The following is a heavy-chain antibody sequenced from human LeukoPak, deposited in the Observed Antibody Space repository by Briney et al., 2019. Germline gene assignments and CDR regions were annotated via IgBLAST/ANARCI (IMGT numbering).Heavy chain of an antibody. V-gene: IGHV1-69*13. CDR2: IIPIFGTA. Sequence: SVKVSCKASGGTFSSYAISWVRQAPGQGLEWMGGIIPIFGTANYAQKFQGRVTITADESTSTAYMELSSLRSEDTAVYYCARDGRAPYYDFWSGYGFDYWGQETLVTVSS. CDR3: ARDGRAPYYDFWSGYGFDY. J-gene: IGHJ4*02. CDR1: GGTFSSYA. D-gene: IGHD3-3*01.